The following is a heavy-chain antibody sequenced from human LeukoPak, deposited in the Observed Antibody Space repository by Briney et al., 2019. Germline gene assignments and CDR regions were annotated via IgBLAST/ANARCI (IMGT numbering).Heavy chain of an antibody. Sequence: PGGSLRLSCAASGFTVSSNYMSWVRQAPGKGLEWVSSISSSNSYIYYADSVRGRFTISRDNAKKSLYLQMNSLRAEDTAVYYCAREPMVRGVNTDAFDIWGQGTMVTVSS. CDR3: AREPMVRGVNTDAFDI. D-gene: IGHD3-10*01. J-gene: IGHJ3*02. V-gene: IGHV3-21*01. CDR1: GFTVSSNY. CDR2: ISSSNSYI.